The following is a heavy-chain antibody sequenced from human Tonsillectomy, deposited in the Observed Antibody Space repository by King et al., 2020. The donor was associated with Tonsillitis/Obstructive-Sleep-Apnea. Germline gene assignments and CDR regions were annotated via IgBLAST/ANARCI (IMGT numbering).Heavy chain of an antibody. J-gene: IGHJ4*02. Sequence: VQLQQWGAGLLKPSETLSLTCAVYGGSFSGYYWSWIRQPPGKGLEWIGEINHSGSTNYNPSLKSRVTISVDTSKNQFSLKLSSVTAADTAVYYCARGGDKDIVVVPAAPAPATFDYWGQGTLVTVSS. CDR2: INHSGST. CDR1: GGSFSGYY. D-gene: IGHD2-2*01. CDR3: ARGGDKDIVVVPAAPAPATFDY. V-gene: IGHV4-34*01.